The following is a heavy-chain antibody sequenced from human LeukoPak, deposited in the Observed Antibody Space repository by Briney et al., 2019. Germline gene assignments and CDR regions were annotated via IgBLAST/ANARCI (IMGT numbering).Heavy chain of an antibody. CDR2: IYTSGST. Sequence: PSETLSLTCTVSGGSISSGSYYWSWIRQPAGKGLEWIGRIYTSGSTNYNPSLKSRVTISVDMSKNQFSLKLSSVTAADTAVYYCARNKGDYDFWSGFDWGQGTLVTVSS. J-gene: IGHJ4*02. CDR1: GGSISSGSYY. V-gene: IGHV4-61*02. D-gene: IGHD3-3*01. CDR3: ARNKGDYDFWSGFD.